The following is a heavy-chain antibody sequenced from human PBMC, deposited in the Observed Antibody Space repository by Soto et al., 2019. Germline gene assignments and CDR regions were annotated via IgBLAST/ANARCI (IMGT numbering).Heavy chain of an antibody. CDR3: ARVVVRGVDDY. D-gene: IGHD3-10*01. CDR2: IYYSGST. Sequence: SETLSLTCTVSGGSISSGDYYWSWIRQPPGKSLGWIGYIYYSGSTYYNPSLKSRDTISVDATKNQFSLKLSSVTAADTAVYYCARVVVRGVDDYWGQGTLVTVSS. V-gene: IGHV4-30-4*01. J-gene: IGHJ4*02. CDR1: GGSISSGDYY.